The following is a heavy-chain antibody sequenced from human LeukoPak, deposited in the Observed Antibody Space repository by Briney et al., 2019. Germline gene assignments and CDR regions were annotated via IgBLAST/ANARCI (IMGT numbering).Heavy chain of an antibody. D-gene: IGHD3-9*01. V-gene: IGHV4-59*01. CDR3: ARGKGYDILTGFDY. Sequence: PSETLSLTCTVSGGSISSYYWSWIRQPPGKGLEWIGYIYYSGSTNYNPSLKSRVTISVDTSKNQFSLKLSSVTAADTAVYYCARGKGYDILTGFDYWGQGTLVTVSS. CDR1: GGSISSYY. CDR2: IYYSGST. J-gene: IGHJ4*02.